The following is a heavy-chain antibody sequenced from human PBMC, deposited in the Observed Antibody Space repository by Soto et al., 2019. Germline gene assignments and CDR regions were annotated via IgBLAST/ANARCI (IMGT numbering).Heavy chain of an antibody. D-gene: IGHD1-20*01. Sequence: SETLSLTCTVSGGPISSYYWSWIRQPPGKGLEWIGYIYYSGSTNYNPSLKSRVTISVDTSKNQFSLKLSSVTAADTAVYYCARTHNWNLVYGMDVWGQGTTVTVSS. J-gene: IGHJ6*02. V-gene: IGHV4-59*01. CDR1: GGPISSYY. CDR3: ARTHNWNLVYGMDV. CDR2: IYYSGST.